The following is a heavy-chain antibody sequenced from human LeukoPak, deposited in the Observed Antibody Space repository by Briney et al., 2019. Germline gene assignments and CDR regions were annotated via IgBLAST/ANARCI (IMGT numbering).Heavy chain of an antibody. V-gene: IGHV3-30-3*01. CDR2: ISYDGSNK. CDR3: AKGVRWNPGGGFEY. CDR1: GFTFSSYA. J-gene: IGHJ4*02. Sequence: GGSLRLSCAASGFTFSSYAMHWVRQAPGKGLEWVAVISYDGSNKYYADSVKGRFTISRDNSKNTLYLQMNSLRAEDTAVYYCAKGVRWNPGGGFEYWGQGTLVTVSS. D-gene: IGHD4-23*01.